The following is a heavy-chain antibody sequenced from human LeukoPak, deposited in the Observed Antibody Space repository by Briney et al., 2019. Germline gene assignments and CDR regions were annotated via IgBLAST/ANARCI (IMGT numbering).Heavy chain of an antibody. V-gene: IGHV3-7*01. CDR1: GFSLRNYW. J-gene: IGHJ1*01. CDR2: INPDGSEK. Sequence: GGSLRLSCAASGFSLRNYWMSWVRLAPGKGPEWVANINPDGSEKYYVDSVKGRFAISRDNAKNSLYLQMNSLRAEDTAVYYCARDSDYYDSSASEYFQHWGQGTLVTVSS. CDR3: ARDSDYYDSSASEYFQH. D-gene: IGHD3-22*01.